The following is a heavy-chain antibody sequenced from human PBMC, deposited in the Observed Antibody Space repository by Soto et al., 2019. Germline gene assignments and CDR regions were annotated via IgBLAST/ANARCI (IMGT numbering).Heavy chain of an antibody. CDR2: INPATGAA. D-gene: IGHD3-3*01. CDR1: GYPVTAYY. V-gene: IGHV1-2*02. Sequence: QLHLVQSGAVVKKPGASVTVSCSASGYPVTAYYMHWVRQAPGRGLEWMGGINPATGAAKYTQTFQGRVTMNRDTSTCTVFMELGGLTSEDTAVFYCAIGGGVGVAGSAAFDMWGQGTLVTVSS. CDR3: AIGGGVGVAGSAAFDM. J-gene: IGHJ3*02.